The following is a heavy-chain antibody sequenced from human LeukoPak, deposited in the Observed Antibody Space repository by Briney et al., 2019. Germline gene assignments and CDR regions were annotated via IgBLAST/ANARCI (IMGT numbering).Heavy chain of an antibody. J-gene: IGHJ4*02. CDR3: ASLNYGPDY. V-gene: IGHV3-74*01. Sequence: PGGSLRLSCAASGFTFSSYWMHWVRQAPGKGLVWVSRIDNDGRGTSYADSVKGRFTISRDNAKNRLYLQINSLRAEDTAVYYCASLNYGPDYWGQGTLVTVSS. CDR1: GFTFSSYW. D-gene: IGHD3-16*01. CDR2: IDNDGRGT.